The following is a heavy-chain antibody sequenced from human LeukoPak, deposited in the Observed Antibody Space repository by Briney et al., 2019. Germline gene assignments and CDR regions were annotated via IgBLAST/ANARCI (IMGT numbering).Heavy chain of an antibody. CDR3: ARMGGRRYCTNGVCYAFDI. CDR1: GFTFSAYW. V-gene: IGHV3-7*01. D-gene: IGHD2-8*01. J-gene: IGHJ3*02. CDR2: IKQDGSDK. Sequence: QPGGSLRLSCAASGFTFSAYWMSWVRQAPGKGLEWVAYIKQDGSDKYYVDSVKGRFTISRDNAQNSLYLQMGSLRAEDTAVYYCARMGGRRYCTNGVCYAFDIWGQGTMVTVSS.